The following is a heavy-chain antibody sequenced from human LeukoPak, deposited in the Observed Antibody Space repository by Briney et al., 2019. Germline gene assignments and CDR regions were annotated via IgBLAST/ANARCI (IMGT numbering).Heavy chain of an antibody. CDR2: ISYDGSNK. CDR1: GFTFSSNG. V-gene: IGHV3-30*18. D-gene: IGHD3-16*02. Sequence: GGSLRLSCAASGFTFSSNGMHWVRQAPGKGLEWVAVISYDGSNKYYADSVKGRFTISRDNSKNTLYLQMNSLRAEDTAVYYCAKEGRYDYVWGSYRVFDYWGQGTLVTVSS. J-gene: IGHJ4*02. CDR3: AKEGRYDYVWGSYRVFDY.